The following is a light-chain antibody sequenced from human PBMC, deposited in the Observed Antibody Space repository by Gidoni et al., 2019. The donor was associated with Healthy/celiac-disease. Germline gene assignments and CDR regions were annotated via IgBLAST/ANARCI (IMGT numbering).Light chain of an antibody. CDR1: QSIISY. CDR2: AAS. Sequence: DIQMTQSPSSLSASVGDRVTITCRASQSIISYLNWYQQKPGKAPKLLIYAASSLQSGVPSRFSGSVSGTDFTLTISSLQPEDFATYYCQQSYSTPRFTFGPGTKVDIK. J-gene: IGKJ3*01. CDR3: QQSYSTPRFT. V-gene: IGKV1-39*01.